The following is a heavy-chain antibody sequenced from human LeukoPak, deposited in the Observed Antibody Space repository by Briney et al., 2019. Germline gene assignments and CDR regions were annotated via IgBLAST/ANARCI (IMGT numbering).Heavy chain of an antibody. V-gene: IGHV1-24*01. CDR1: GYTLTELS. Sequence: ASVKVSCKVSGYTLTELSMHWARQGPGKGLEWMGGFDPEDAETIYAQKFQGRVTLTEDTSTDTAYMELSSLRSEDTAVYYCAIEGSKSRYFDWLQTWGQGTLVTVSS. CDR2: FDPEDAET. J-gene: IGHJ5*02. CDR3: AIEGSKSRYFDWLQT. D-gene: IGHD3-9*01.